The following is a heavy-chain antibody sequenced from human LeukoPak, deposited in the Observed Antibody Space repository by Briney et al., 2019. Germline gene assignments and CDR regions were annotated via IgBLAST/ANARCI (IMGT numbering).Heavy chain of an antibody. CDR1: GDSITGYY. V-gene: IGHV4-34*01. D-gene: IGHD6-13*01. J-gene: IGHJ5*02. CDR3: ARDARYSNDQFDP. Sequence: SETLSLTCSVSGDSITGYYWGWIRQPPGKGLEWIGEINHSGSTNYNPSLKSRVTISVDTSKNQFSLKLSSVTAADTAVYYCARDARYSNDQFDPWGQGTLVTVSS. CDR2: INHSGST.